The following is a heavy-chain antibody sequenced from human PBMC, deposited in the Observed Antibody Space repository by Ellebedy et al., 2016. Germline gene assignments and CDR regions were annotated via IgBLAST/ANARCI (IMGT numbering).Heavy chain of an antibody. D-gene: IGHD6-13*01. CDR3: ARDVVAAAGPYYYYYMDV. Sequence: ASVKVSCXASGYTFTSYYMHWVRQAPGQGLEWMGIINPSGGSTSYAQKFQGRVTMTRDTSTSTVYMELSSLRSEDTAVYYCARDVVAAAGPYYYYYMDVWGKGTTVTVSS. CDR1: GYTFTSYY. CDR2: INPSGGST. V-gene: IGHV1-46*03. J-gene: IGHJ6*03.